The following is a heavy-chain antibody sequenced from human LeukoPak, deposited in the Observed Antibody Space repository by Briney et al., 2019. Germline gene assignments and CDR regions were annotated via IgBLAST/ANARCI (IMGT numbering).Heavy chain of an antibody. D-gene: IGHD3-10*01. CDR3: ARHFRRDYSASGASQNYHYIDV. CDR2: IYTTGST. Sequence: SETLSLTCTVSGGSMTYDYWSWIRQTPGMRLEWLGYIYTTGSTRYNPSLKSRVTISLDTSKNQFSLRLRSVTAADTAVYYCARHFRRDYSASGASQNYHYIDVWGKGTTVTVSS. V-gene: IGHV4-59*08. CDR1: GGSMTYDY. J-gene: IGHJ6*03.